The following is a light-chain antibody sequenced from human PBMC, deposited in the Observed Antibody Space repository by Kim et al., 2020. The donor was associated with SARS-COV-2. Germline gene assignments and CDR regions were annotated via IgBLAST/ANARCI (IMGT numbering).Light chain of an antibody. CDR3: QAWDNNNAV. Sequence: SVAPGQTTRITCSGDKLGDKYISWYHHKPGQSPVLVIYEDNKRPSGIPERFSGSNSGNTATLTISGTQPMDEADYYCQAWDNNNAVFGGGTQLTVL. V-gene: IGLV3-1*01. CDR1: KLGDKY. J-gene: IGLJ3*02. CDR2: EDN.